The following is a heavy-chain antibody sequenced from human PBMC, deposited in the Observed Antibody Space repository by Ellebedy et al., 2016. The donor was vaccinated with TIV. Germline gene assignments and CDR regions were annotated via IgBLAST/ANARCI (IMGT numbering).Heavy chain of an antibody. CDR1: GYTFINYF. D-gene: IGHD1-1*01. CDR2: INANSGDT. V-gene: IGHV1-46*01. Sequence: AASVKVSCKASGYTFINYFIHWVRQPPAQGLEWMGIINANSGDTDYPQNLRDRVALTRDTSTSTIYMELSSLTSEDTAVDYCGREFTWNHDYWGQGTLVTVSS. J-gene: IGHJ4*02. CDR3: GREFTWNHDY.